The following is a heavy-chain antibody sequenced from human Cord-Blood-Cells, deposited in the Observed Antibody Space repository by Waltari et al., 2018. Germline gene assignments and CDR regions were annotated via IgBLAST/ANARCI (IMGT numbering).Heavy chain of an antibody. V-gene: IGHV3-33*01. CDR1: GFTLSSYG. CDR2: IWYDGSNK. Sequence: QVQLVESGGGVVQPGRSLRLSCAAIGFTLSSYGKNWVRKAPGKGLEWVAVIWYDGSNKYYADSVKGRFTISRDNSKNTLYLQMNSLRAEDTAVYYCARAEYWYFDLWGRGTLVTVSS. CDR3: ARAEYWYFDL. J-gene: IGHJ2*01.